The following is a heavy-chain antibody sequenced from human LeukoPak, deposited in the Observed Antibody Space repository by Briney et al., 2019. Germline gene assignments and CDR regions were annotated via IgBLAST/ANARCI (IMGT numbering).Heavy chain of an antibody. Sequence: ASVKVSCKASGYTFTSYGITWVRQAPGQGPEWMGWISAYNGNTDYAQKLQGRVTMTTDTSTSTAYMELRSLRSDDTAMYYCARGDYYDSSGYDYWGQGTLVTVSS. J-gene: IGHJ4*02. CDR3: ARGDYYDSSGYDY. D-gene: IGHD3-22*01. CDR2: ISAYNGNT. CDR1: GYTFTSYG. V-gene: IGHV1-18*01.